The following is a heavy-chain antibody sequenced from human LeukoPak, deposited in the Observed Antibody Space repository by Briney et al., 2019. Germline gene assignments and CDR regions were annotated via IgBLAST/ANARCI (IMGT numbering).Heavy chain of an antibody. CDR1: GFSVRNNY. Sequence: PGGSLRLSCAASGFSVRNNYMTWVRQAPGKGLGWVSIIYDSGDSYYADSVKGRFTIARDNSKNTVSLQMNSLRVDDTAVYYCVSHSDPLTGYSFDFWGQGILVTVAS. CDR3: VSHSDPLTGYSFDF. D-gene: IGHD3-9*01. J-gene: IGHJ4*02. V-gene: IGHV3-53*01. CDR2: IYDSGDS.